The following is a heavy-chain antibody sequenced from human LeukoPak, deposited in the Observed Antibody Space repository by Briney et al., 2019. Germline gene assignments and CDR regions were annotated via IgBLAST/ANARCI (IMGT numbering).Heavy chain of an antibody. CDR3: ARDLYYYYYYMDV. Sequence: GRSLRLSCAVSGFTFSSYAMHWVRRAPGKGLEWVAVISYDGSNKYYADSVKGRFTISRDNSKNTLYLQMNSLRAEDTAVYYCARDLYYYYYYMDVWGKGTTVTVSS. V-gene: IGHV3-30*04. CDR2: ISYDGSNK. CDR1: GFTFSSYA. J-gene: IGHJ6*03.